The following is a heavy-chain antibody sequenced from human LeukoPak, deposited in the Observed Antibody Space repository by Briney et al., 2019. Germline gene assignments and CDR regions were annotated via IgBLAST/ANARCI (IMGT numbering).Heavy chain of an antibody. D-gene: IGHD2-2*01. CDR3: ARPRYCMSTSCPDPQFEH. J-gene: IGHJ4*02. V-gene: IGHV4-34*01. CDR1: GDSLSVYY. CDR2: IHQSGST. Sequence: SETLSLTCAVSGDSLSVYYWSWIRQSPGKGLEWIGEIHQSGSTNYNPSLKSRIVMSVDTSKNHFSLKMRSVTAADTAVYYCARPRYCMSTSCPDPQFEHWGQGTLVTVSS.